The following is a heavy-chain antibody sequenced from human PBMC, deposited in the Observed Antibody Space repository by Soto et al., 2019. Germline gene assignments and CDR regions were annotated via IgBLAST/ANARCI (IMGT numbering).Heavy chain of an antibody. Sequence: GGSLRLFCAASGFTFSSYWMSWVRQAPGKGLEWVANIKQDGSEKYYVDSEKGRFTISRDNAKNSLYLQMNSLRAEDTAVYYCARRVGATRGGYYYGMDVWGQGTTVTVSS. CDR3: ARRVGATRGGYYYGMDV. CDR1: GFTFSSYW. J-gene: IGHJ6*02. D-gene: IGHD1-26*01. CDR2: IKQDGSEK. V-gene: IGHV3-7*01.